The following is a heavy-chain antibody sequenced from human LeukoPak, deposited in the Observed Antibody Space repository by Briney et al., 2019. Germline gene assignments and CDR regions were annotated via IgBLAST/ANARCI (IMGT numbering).Heavy chain of an antibody. D-gene: IGHD2-21*01. Sequence: GSLILSGAASGFPFSSYAMSGVRQAPGEGMEGVSAFSGSGGSTYYADSVKGRSTNSRDNSKNTRYLQMNSLRAEDTAVFCCARRIGCWRNFDYWGQGTLVTVSS. CDR3: ARRIGCWRNFDY. J-gene: IGHJ4*02. V-gene: IGHV3-23*01. CDR1: GFPFSSYA. CDR2: FSGSGGST.